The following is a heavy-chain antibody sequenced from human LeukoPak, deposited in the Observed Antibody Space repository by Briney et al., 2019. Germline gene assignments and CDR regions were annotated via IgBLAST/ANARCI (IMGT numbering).Heavy chain of an antibody. D-gene: IGHD3-10*01. Sequence: PGGSLRLSCAASGFTVSSNYMSWVRQAPGKGLEWVSVIYSGRSSYSADSVKGRFTISRDNSKNTLYLQMNSLRAEDTAVYYCARDLIWFGELGNFDYWGQGTLVTVSS. J-gene: IGHJ4*02. CDR2: IYSGRSS. V-gene: IGHV3-66*01. CDR1: GFTVSSNY. CDR3: ARDLIWFGELGNFDY.